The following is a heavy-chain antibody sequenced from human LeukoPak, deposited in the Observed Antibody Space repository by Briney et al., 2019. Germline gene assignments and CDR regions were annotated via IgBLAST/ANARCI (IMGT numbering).Heavy chain of an antibody. Sequence: SETLSLTCTVSGGSISSYYWSWIRQPPGKGLEWIGYIYYSGSTNYNPSLRSRVTISVDTSKNQFSLKLSSVTAADTAVYYCARTGSSSDYFDYWGQGTLVTVSS. CDR3: ARTGSSSDYFDY. V-gene: IGHV4-59*01. CDR2: IYYSGST. D-gene: IGHD6-13*01. J-gene: IGHJ4*02. CDR1: GGSISSYY.